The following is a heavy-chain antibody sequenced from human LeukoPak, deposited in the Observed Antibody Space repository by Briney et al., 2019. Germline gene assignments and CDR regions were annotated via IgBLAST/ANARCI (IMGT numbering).Heavy chain of an antibody. Sequence: GGSLRLSCAASGFTFSSYSMNWVRQAPGKGLEWVSSISSSSSYIYYADSVKGRFTISRDNAKNSLYLQMNSLRAEDTAVYYCVRGRDSSSSYPGYWGQGTLVTASS. V-gene: IGHV3-21*01. CDR1: GFTFSSYS. CDR3: VRGRDSSSSYPGY. D-gene: IGHD6-6*01. CDR2: ISSSSSYI. J-gene: IGHJ4*02.